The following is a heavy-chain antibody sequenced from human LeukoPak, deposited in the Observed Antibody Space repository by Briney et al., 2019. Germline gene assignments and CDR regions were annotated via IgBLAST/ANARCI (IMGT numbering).Heavy chain of an antibody. CDR2: IHYTGST. CDR3: ARRMEQMPTIGQSNWIDP. Sequence: SETLSLTCIVSGGPISGSYWSWIRQPPGKGLEWIAYIHYTGSTHYSPFLKSRVTMSVDTSKNQFSLKVSSVTAADTAVYYCARRMEQMPTIGQSNWIDPWGQGTLVTVSS. D-gene: IGHD5-24*01. CDR1: GGPISGSY. J-gene: IGHJ5*02. V-gene: IGHV4-59*08.